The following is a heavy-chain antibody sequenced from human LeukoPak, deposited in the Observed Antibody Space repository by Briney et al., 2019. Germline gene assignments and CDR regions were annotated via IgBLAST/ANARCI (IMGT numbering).Heavy chain of an antibody. CDR2: TYTGGNS. V-gene: IGHV3-53*01. CDR3: ARGGRGSAAVVAPRSFDI. D-gene: IGHD3-22*01. CDR1: GFTVSSNY. Sequence: PGGSLRLSCAASGFTVSSNYMSWVRQAPGKGLEWVSVTYTGGNSYYADSVKGRFIISRDISKNTLYLQMNSLRAEDSALYYCARGGRGSAAVVAPRSFDIWGQGTMVTVSS. J-gene: IGHJ3*02.